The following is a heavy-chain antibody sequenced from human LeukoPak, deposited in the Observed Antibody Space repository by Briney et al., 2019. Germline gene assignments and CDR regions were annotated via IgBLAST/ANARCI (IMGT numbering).Heavy chain of an antibody. V-gene: IGHV3-23*01. CDR2: ITGSGITT. CDR3: AKDSYWIQLSS. Sequence: GGTLSLSCAASGFPFSNYGMNWPRQATGKGMEWIAGITGSGITTYYDESVKGRFTISRDKSKNTVYLQMNSLIAEDTAVYYCAKDSYWIQLSSWGQGTLVTVSS. J-gene: IGHJ5*02. CDR1: GFPFSNYG. D-gene: IGHD5-18*01.